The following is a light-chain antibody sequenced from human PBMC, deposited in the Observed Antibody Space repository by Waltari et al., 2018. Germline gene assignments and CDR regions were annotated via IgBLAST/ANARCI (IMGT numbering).Light chain of an antibody. CDR3: MQHLQVPWT. Sequence: DIVMTQSPLSLSVTPGEPASISCRSSQRLLSSDGNNCVDWYLQKPGQSPQFLIDLGSNRASGVPDRFSGSASGTDLTLKISRVESEDVGVYYCMQHLQVPWTFGQGTKVEIK. J-gene: IGKJ1*01. V-gene: IGKV2-28*01. CDR1: QRLLSSDGNNC. CDR2: LGS.